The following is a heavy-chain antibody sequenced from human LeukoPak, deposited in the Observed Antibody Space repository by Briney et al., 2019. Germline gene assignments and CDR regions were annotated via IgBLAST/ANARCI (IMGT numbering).Heavy chain of an antibody. V-gene: IGHV4-39*07. Sequence: SETLSLTCTVSGGSISTSSYYWGWVRQPPGKGLEWIGNIFYSGSTYYSPSLKSRVTISVDTSKNQFSLKLSSVTAADTAVYYCARGDIGPWGQGTLVTVSS. D-gene: IGHD2-15*01. CDR3: ARGDIGP. CDR1: GGSISTSSYY. CDR2: IFYSGST. J-gene: IGHJ5*02.